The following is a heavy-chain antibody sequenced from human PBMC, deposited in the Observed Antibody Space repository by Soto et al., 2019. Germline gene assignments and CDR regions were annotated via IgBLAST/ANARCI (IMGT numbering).Heavy chain of an antibody. CDR3: ARASRGYSYGLYYYYGMDV. CDR2: MNPNSGNT. CDR1: GYTFTSYG. V-gene: IGHV1-8*02. D-gene: IGHD5-18*01. Sequence: ASVKVSCKASGYTFTSYGISWVRQATGQGLEWMGWMNPNSGNTGYAQKFQGRVTMTRNTSISTAYMELSSLRSEDTAVYYCARASRGYSYGLYYYYGMDVWGQGTTVTVSS. J-gene: IGHJ6*02.